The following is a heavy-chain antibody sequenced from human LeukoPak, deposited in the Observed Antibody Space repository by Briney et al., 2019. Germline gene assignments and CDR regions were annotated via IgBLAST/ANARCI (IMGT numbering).Heavy chain of an antibody. D-gene: IGHD3-9*01. V-gene: IGHV3-23*01. CDR3: TKDYCGKFCSAV. Sequence: GGSLRLSCAASGFTFSAFGMNWVRQAPGKGLEWVSTITKSGDSTYYVDSVKGRFTISRDNSENTLYLQMNSLRAEDTAKYYCTKDYCGKFCSAVWGQGTTVTVSS. J-gene: IGHJ6*02. CDR2: ITKSGDST. CDR1: GFTFSAFG.